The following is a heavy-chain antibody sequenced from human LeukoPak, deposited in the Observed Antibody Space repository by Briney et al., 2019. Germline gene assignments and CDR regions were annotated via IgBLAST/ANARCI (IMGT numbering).Heavy chain of an antibody. D-gene: IGHD2-21*02. Sequence: GSLRLSCAASGLTISGHWMAWVRQAPGKGLEWVAGIKEDGSEAHYVDSVKGRFTISRDHAKNSLYLQMASLRAEDTATYYCAREWYEYGGDSGGYWGQGTLVTVSS. CDR3: AREWYEYGGDSGGY. V-gene: IGHV3-7*01. J-gene: IGHJ4*02. CDR2: IKEDGSEA. CDR1: GLTISGHW.